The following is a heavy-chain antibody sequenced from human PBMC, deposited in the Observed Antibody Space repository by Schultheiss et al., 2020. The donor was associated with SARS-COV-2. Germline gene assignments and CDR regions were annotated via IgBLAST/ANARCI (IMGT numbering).Heavy chain of an antibody. V-gene: IGHV4-61*08. CDR2: IYYSGST. J-gene: IGHJ6*02. Sequence: SQTLSLTCTVSGGSISSGGYYWSWIRQPPGKGLEWIGYIYYSGSTNYNPSLKSRVTISVDTSKNQFSLNLTSVTAADTAVYFCARRMFYYYGMDVWGQGTTVTVSS. CDR1: GGSISSGGYY. CDR3: ARRMFYYYGMDV. D-gene: IGHD3-10*02.